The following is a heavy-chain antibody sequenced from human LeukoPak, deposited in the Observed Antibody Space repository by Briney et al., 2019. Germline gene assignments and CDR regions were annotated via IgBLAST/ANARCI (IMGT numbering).Heavy chain of an antibody. CDR1: GLTVRSNY. Sequence: GGSLRLSCAASGLTVRSNYMSWVRQAPGKGLEWVSVIYGGGNIYYADSARGRFTISRDSSKNTLYLQMNSLRAEDTAVYYCARNLGAFYYMDVWGKGTTVTVSS. V-gene: IGHV3-66*01. CDR2: IYGGGNI. CDR3: ARNLGAFYYMDV. D-gene: IGHD4/OR15-4a*01. J-gene: IGHJ6*03.